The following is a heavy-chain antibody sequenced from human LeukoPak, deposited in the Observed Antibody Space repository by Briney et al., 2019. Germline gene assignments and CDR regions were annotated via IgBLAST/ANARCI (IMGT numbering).Heavy chain of an antibody. Sequence: GGSLRLSGAASGFTLDDYTMHWVRHAPGKGLEWVSLISWVGGSTYYADSVKGRFTISRDNSKNSLYLQMNSLRTEDTALYYCAKDIGDGYNYGIDYWGQGTLVTVSS. V-gene: IGHV3-43*01. CDR3: AKDIGDGYNYGIDY. CDR2: ISWVGGST. J-gene: IGHJ4*02. D-gene: IGHD5-24*01. CDR1: GFTLDDYT.